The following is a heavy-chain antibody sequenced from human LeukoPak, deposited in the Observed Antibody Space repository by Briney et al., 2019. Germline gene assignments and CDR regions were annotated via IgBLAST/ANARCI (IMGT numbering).Heavy chain of an antibody. CDR1: GYTFTSYD. J-gene: IGHJ4*02. Sequence: ASVKVSCKASGYTFTSYDINWVRQATGQGLEWMGWMNPNSGNTGYAQKFQGRVTITRNTSISTAYMELSSLRSEDTAVYYCARAKRKIVLMVYGRPYYFDYWGQGTLVTVSS. CDR2: MNPNSGNT. D-gene: IGHD2-8*01. V-gene: IGHV1-8*03. CDR3: ARAKRKIVLMVYGRPYYFDY.